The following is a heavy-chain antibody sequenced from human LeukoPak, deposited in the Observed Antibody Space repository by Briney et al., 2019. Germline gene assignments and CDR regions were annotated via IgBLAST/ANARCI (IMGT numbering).Heavy chain of an antibody. CDR2: ISSSSSYI. Sequence: GGSLRLSCAASGFTFSGYSMSWVRQAPGKGLEWVSSISSSSSYIYYADSVKGRFTISRDNAKNSLYLQINSLRAEDTAIYYCAKDRRNWGSRVDYWGQGTLVTVSS. CDR1: GFTFSGYS. D-gene: IGHD7-27*01. V-gene: IGHV3-21*04. CDR3: AKDRRNWGSRVDY. J-gene: IGHJ4*02.